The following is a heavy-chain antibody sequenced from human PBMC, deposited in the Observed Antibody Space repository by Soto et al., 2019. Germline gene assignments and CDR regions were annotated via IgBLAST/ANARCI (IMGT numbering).Heavy chain of an antibody. D-gene: IGHD3-3*01. J-gene: IGHJ6*02. Sequence: PGGSLRLSCAASGFTFSNAWMNWVRQAPGKGLEWVGRIKSKTDGWTTDYAAPVKGRFTISRDDSKNTLYLQMNSLKTEDTAVYYCTTKRYDFWSGYYSYYGMDVWGQGTTVTVSS. CDR3: TTKRYDFWSGYYSYYGMDV. CDR1: GFTFSNAW. V-gene: IGHV3-15*07. CDR2: IKSKTDGWTT.